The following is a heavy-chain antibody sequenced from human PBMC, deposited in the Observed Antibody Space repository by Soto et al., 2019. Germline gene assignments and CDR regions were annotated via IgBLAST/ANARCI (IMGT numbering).Heavy chain of an antibody. J-gene: IGHJ4*02. CDR3: AGVYSSGWYGGYYYIDY. Sequence: QVQLVQSGAEVKKPGSSVKVSCKASGGTFSSYAISWVRQAPGQGLEWMGGIIPIFGTANYAQKFQGRVTITADKSASTAHMELRSQRSEDTSVDYCAGVYSSGWYGGYYYIDYWGQGTLVTVSS. D-gene: IGHD6-13*01. CDR1: GGTFSSYA. V-gene: IGHV1-69*06. CDR2: IIPIFGTA.